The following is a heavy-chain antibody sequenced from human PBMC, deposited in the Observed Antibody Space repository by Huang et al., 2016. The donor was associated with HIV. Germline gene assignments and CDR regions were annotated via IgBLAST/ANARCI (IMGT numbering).Heavy chain of an antibody. V-gene: IGHV4-30-4*08. CDR1: GDAIGSGGHS. CDR3: SRALYYHGSGSYSDY. D-gene: IGHD3-10*01. Sequence: QVQLQESGPGLVKPSQTLSLTCTVSGDAIGSGGHSWSWIRQPPGKGLEWIGFIYYSGSTYHNPYLKSRVTISVDTSKNQFSLKLSSVTAADTAVYFCSRALYYHGSGSYSDYWGRGTLVTVSS. CDR2: IYYSGST. J-gene: IGHJ4*02.